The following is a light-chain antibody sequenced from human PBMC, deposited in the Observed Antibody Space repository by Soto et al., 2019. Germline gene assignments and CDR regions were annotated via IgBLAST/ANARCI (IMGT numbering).Light chain of an antibody. V-gene: IGLV6-57*01. CDR2: EDD. CDR3: QSYDSSSQV. Sequence: NFMLTQPHSVSESPGKTVTISCTRSSGSIATNYVQWYRQRPGSSPTTVIYEDDQRPSGVPDRFSGSIDSSSNSASLTISGLKTEDEADYSCQSYDSSSQVFGGGTQLTVL. J-gene: IGLJ2*01. CDR1: SGSIATNY.